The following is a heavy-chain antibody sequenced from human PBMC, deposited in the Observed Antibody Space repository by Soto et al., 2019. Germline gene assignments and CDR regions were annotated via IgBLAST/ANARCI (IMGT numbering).Heavy chain of an antibody. CDR2: ISGSGGST. CDR1: GXTVSSYA. V-gene: IGHV3-23*01. D-gene: IGHD3-10*01. Sequence: GSLRLSCAASGXTVSSYAMSWVRQAPGKGLEWVSAISGSGGSTYYADPVKGRFTISRDNSKKTLYLQMNSLRAEDTAVYYCAKKWFGELSYFDYWGQGTLVTVSS. CDR3: AKKWFGELSYFDY. J-gene: IGHJ4*02.